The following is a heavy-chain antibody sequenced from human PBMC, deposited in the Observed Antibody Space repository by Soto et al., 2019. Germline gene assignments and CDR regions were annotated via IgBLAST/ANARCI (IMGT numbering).Heavy chain of an antibody. Sequence: PGGSLILSWAACGCTCSSAGMSWVRQAPGKGLEWVSSISSSSSYIYYADSVKGRFTISRDNAKNSLYLQMNSLRAEDTAVYYCARDSGSYYSLRSSGMDVSGHGTTVTVSS. CDR2: ISSSSSYI. J-gene: IGHJ6*02. CDR1: GCTCSSAG. D-gene: IGHD3-10*01. V-gene: IGHV3-21*01. CDR3: ARDSGSYYSLRSSGMDV.